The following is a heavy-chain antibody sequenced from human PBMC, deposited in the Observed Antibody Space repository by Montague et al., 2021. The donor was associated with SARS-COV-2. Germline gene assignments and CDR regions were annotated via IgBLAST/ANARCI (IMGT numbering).Heavy chain of an antibody. D-gene: IGHD3-10*02. J-gene: IGHJ4*02. Sequence: SLRLSCAASGFTFSTYAMTWVRQAPGKGLEWVSSISASGVRTHYPDSVKGRFTISRDNSKNTLYLQMSSLRAEDTAVYFCSNYHCSGSYCDFWGQGTLVTVPP. CDR1: GFTFSTYA. CDR3: SNYHCSGSYCDF. CDR2: ISASGVRT. V-gene: IGHV3-23*01.